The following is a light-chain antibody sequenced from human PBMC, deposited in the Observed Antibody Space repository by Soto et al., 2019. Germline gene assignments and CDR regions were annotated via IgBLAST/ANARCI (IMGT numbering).Light chain of an antibody. Sequence: EIVLTQSPGTPSLSPGERPTLSCRASQSVTSDYLAWYQQKPGQAPRLLIHGASSRATGIPDRFSGSGSGTDFTLTISRLEPEDFAVYYCQQYGRPFGQGTKVDI. CDR3: QQYGRP. CDR2: GAS. J-gene: IGKJ1*01. V-gene: IGKV3-20*01. CDR1: QSVTSDY.